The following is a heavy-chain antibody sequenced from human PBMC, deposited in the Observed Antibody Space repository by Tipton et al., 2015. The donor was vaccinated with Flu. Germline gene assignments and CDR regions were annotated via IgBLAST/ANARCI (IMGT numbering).Heavy chain of an antibody. D-gene: IGHD3-10*01. CDR1: DYSISSGYY. CDR2: ISHSGRT. CDR3: ARSTYHYGSGSSDY. J-gene: IGHJ4*02. V-gene: IGHV4-38-2*01. Sequence: TLSITCAVSDYSISSGYYWGWIRQPPGKGLEWIGCISHSGRTYYNPSLKSRVTISVDTAKNQFSQRLSSVTAADTAVYYCARSTYHYGSGSSDYWGQGTLVTVSS.